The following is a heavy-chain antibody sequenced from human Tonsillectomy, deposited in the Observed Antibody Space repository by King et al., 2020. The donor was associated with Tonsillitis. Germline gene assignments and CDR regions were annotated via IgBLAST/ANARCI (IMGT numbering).Heavy chain of an antibody. Sequence: VQLVESGGGLVKPGGSLRLSCAASGFTFSSYSMNWVRQAPGKGLEWVSSISSSSSYIYYADSVKGRFTISRDNAKNSLYLQMNSLRAEDTAVYYCARERDVVATGWLDLWGQGTLVTVSS. CDR1: GFTFSSYS. CDR2: ISSSSSYI. J-gene: IGHJ5*02. V-gene: IGHV3-21*01. D-gene: IGHD5-12*01. CDR3: ARERDVVATGWLDL.